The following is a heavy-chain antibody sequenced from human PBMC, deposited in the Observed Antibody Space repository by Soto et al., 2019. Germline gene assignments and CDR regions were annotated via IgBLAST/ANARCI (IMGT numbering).Heavy chain of an antibody. J-gene: IGHJ3*01. CDR2: IGGRGNSA. Sequence: GGSLRLSCTASGFNFRNYAMSWVRQAPGKGLEWVSVIGGRGNSAYYADSVQGRFTISRDNSKNTLSLQMSSLTADDTAIYYCVREGRGSFDFWGRGTMVTVSS. CDR3: VREGRGSFDF. V-gene: IGHV3-23*01. CDR1: GFNFRNYA. D-gene: IGHD5-12*01.